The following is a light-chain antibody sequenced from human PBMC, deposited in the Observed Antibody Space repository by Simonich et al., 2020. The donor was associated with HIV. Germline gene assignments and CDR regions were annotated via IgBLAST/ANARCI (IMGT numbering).Light chain of an antibody. J-gene: IGKJ1*01. Sequence: DIVMTQSPYSLPLSLGERATINCKSIHSFLYISNNKNSLPWYQKKQGHTPNLLFYWASTRESGVPDRFSASGSGTDFTLTISSLQAEDVAIYYCQQYYSTPPTFGQGTKVEIK. CDR2: WAS. CDR1: HSFLYISNNKNS. CDR3: QQYYSTPPT. V-gene: IGKV4-1*01.